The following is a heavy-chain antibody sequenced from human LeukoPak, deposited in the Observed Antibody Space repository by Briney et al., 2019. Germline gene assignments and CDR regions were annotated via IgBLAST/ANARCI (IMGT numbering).Heavy chain of an antibody. D-gene: IGHD3-3*01. CDR2: IYSGGST. J-gene: IGHJ5*02. CDR3: ARGVHYDFWSGYYTHNWFDP. CDR1: GFTVSSNY. V-gene: IGHV3-66*01. Sequence: GGSLRLSCAASGFTVSSNYMSWVRQAPGKGLEWVSVIYSGGSTYYADSVKGRFTISRDNSKNTLYLQMNSLRAEDTAVYYCARGVHYDFWSGYYTHNWFDPWGQGTLVTVSS.